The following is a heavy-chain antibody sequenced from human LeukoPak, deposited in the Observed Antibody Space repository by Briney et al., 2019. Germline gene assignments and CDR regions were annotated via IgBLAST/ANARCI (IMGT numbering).Heavy chain of an antibody. J-gene: IGHJ4*02. CDR1: GFTFSSYA. CDR3: AKVSITMVRGVFDY. D-gene: IGHD3-10*01. Sequence: GGSLRLSCAASGFTFSSYAMSWVRQAPGKGLEWVSVISVSGGDTFYADSVKGRFIISRDNSNHTLYLQMNSLRAEDTAVYYCAKVSITMVRGVFDYWGQGTLVTVSS. V-gene: IGHV3-23*01. CDR2: ISVSGGDT.